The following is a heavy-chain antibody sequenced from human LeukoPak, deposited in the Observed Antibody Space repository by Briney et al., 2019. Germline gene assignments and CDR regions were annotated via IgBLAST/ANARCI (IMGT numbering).Heavy chain of an antibody. Sequence: PGGSLRLSCAASGFTFSDYYMSWIRQAPGKGLEWVSYISSSGSTIYYADSVKGRFTISRDNAENSLYLQMNSLRAEDTAVYYCARDRWFGEFKTPDYWGQGTLVTVSS. J-gene: IGHJ4*02. CDR1: GFTFSDYY. V-gene: IGHV3-11*01. CDR2: ISSSGSTI. CDR3: ARDRWFGEFKTPDY. D-gene: IGHD3-10*01.